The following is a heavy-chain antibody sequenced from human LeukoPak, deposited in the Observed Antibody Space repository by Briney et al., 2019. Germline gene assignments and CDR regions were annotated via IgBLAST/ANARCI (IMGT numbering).Heavy chain of an antibody. V-gene: IGHV3-7*01. Sequence: PGGSLRLSCAASGFTFSSYAMSWVRQAPGKGLEWVANIKQDGSEKYYVDSVKGRFTISRDNAKNSLYLQMNSLRAEDTAVYYCARSPDYLFDYWGQGTLVTVSS. CDR1: GFTFSSYA. D-gene: IGHD4-11*01. CDR3: ARSPDYLFDY. CDR2: IKQDGSEK. J-gene: IGHJ4*02.